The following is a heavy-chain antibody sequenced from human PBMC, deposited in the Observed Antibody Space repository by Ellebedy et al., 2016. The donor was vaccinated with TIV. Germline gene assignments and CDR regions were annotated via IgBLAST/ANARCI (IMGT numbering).Heavy chain of an antibody. CDR3: AKGMGSSGFDY. J-gene: IGHJ4*02. D-gene: IGHD3-10*01. CDR1: GYTFTSYS. Sequence: AASVKVSCKASGYTFTSYSISWVRQAPGQGLEWMGRITNYAQKFQDRVTMTTDTPTNTAYMELRILRPDDTAVYFCAKGMGSSGFDYWGQGSQVTVSP. CDR2: IT. V-gene: IGHV1-18*01.